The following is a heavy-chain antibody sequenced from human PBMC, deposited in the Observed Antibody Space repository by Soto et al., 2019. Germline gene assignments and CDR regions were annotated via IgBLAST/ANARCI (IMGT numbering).Heavy chain of an antibody. V-gene: IGHV3-49*04. J-gene: IGHJ6*02. D-gene: IGHD2-2*01. CDR2: IRSKAYGGTT. CDR1: GFTFGDYA. Sequence: PGGSLRLSCTASGFTFGDYAMSWVRRAPGKGLEWVGFIRSKAYGGTTEYAASVKGRFTISRDDSKSIAYLQMNSLKTEDTAVYYCSRDQVVPAAIYYYGMDVWGQGTTVTVSS. CDR3: SRDQVVPAAIYYYGMDV.